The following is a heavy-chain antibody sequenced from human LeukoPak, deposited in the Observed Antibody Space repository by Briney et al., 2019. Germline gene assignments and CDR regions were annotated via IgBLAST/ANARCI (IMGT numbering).Heavy chain of an antibody. CDR1: GYTFTSYG. CDR3: ARDLYSSGWSLADY. D-gene: IGHD6-19*01. Sequence: ASVKVSCKASGYTFTSYGISWVRQAPGQGLEWMGWISAYNGNTNYAQKLQGRVTMTTDTSTSPAYMELRSLRSDDTAVYYCARDLYSSGWSLADYWGQGTLVTVSS. CDR2: ISAYNGNT. V-gene: IGHV1-18*01. J-gene: IGHJ4*02.